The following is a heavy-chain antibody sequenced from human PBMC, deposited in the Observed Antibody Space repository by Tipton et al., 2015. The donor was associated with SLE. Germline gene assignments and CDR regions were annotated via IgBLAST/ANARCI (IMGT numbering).Heavy chain of an antibody. Sequence: TLSLTCAVYGGSLNGYYWSWIRQPPGKGLEWIGEITPSGSTNCNPSLKSRVTLSVDTSKSQFSLDLTSVTAADTAVYYCARRGLAYYYGSGRALDIWGQGTMVTVSS. D-gene: IGHD3-10*01. CDR1: GGSLNGYY. V-gene: IGHV4-34*01. J-gene: IGHJ3*02. CDR3: ARRGLAYYYGSGRALDI. CDR2: ITPSGST.